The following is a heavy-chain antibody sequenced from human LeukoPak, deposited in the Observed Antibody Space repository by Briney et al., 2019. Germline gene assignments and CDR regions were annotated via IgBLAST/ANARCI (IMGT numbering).Heavy chain of an antibody. V-gene: IGHV3-43*01. Sequence: GGSLRLSCATSGFNFDRYTIHWVRQAPGKGLEWVSPAGWAGGTTFYSDSVRGRFTISRDSGRKSVYLQMNSLTTDDTAFYFCAKELDTMFFDYWGQGAPVTVSS. CDR2: AGWAGGTT. CDR3: AKELDTMFFDY. CDR1: GFNFDRYT. D-gene: IGHD3-10*02. J-gene: IGHJ4*02.